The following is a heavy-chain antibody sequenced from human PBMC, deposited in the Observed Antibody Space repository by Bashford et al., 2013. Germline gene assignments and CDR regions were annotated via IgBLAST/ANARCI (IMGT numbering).Heavy chain of an antibody. CDR3: ARQLYSSSWYGFDY. V-gene: IGHV4-59*08. CDR1: GGSMSRYY. Sequence: SETLSLTCNVSGGSMSRYYWNWIRQPPREGTGVDWVYFLQWEHQVQSPPSRVESPYQQTRPKNQFSLKVNSVTAADTAVYYCARQLYSSSWYGFDYWGQGTLVTVSS. J-gene: IGHJ4*02. CDR2: FLQWEH. D-gene: IGHD6-13*01.